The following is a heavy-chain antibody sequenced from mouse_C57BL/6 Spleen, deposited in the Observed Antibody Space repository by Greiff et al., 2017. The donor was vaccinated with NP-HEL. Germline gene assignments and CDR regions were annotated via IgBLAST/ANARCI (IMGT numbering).Heavy chain of an antibody. J-gene: IGHJ4*01. Sequence: VQLQQPGAELVKPGASVKLSCKASGYTFTSYWMHWVKQRPGQGLEWIGMIHPNSGSTNYNEKFKSKATLTVDKSSSTAYMQLSSLTSEDSAVYYCARQLGLGAMDYWGQGTSVTVSS. V-gene: IGHV1-64*01. CDR1: GYTFTSYW. CDR3: ARQLGLGAMDY. CDR2: IHPNSGST. D-gene: IGHD3-1*01.